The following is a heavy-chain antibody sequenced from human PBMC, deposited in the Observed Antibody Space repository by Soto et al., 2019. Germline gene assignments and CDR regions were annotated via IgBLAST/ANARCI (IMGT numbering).Heavy chain of an antibody. CDR2: SYYSGST. CDR1: GGAISSYY. CDR3: ARHGRGEGNWFDP. Sequence: QVQLQESGPELVKPSETLSLTCTVSGGAISSYYWSWIRQLPGKGLEWIGYSYYSGSTNYNPSLKSRVTISVDPSKNQFSLKLSSVTAADTAVYYCARHGRGEGNWFDPWGQGTLVTVSS. D-gene: IGHD3-16*01. J-gene: IGHJ5*02. V-gene: IGHV4-59*08.